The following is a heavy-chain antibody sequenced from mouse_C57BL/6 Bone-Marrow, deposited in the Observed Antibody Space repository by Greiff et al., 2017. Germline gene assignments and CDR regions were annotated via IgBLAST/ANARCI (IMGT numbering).Heavy chain of an antibody. CDR3: AKNYGSSDWYFDV. CDR2: LFPRDGST. D-gene: IGHD1-1*01. Sequence: VQLLPSYAVLVKPGASVTISCKVSGYTFTDHTIPWMKQRPELGLEWIGYLFPRDGSTKYNEHFKGKATLTADKSSSTAYMQLNSLTSEDSAVYFCAKNYGSSDWYFDVWGTGTTVTVAS. V-gene: IGHV1-78*01. CDR1: GYTFTDHT. J-gene: IGHJ1*03.